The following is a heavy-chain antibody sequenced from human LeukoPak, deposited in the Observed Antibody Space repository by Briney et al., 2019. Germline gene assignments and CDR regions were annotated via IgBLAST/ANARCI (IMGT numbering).Heavy chain of an antibody. D-gene: IGHD5-18*01. CDR1: GLTFSDFW. Sequence: HPGGSLRLSCAASGLTFSDFWMHWVRQPPGKGLVWVALVKGDGRTTIYADSVKGRFTISRDNAKNTLYLQMNSLRADDSGVYYCATGHSYGYDYRGQGVLVTVSS. V-gene: IGHV3-74*01. J-gene: IGHJ4*02. CDR3: ATGHSYGYDY. CDR2: VKGDGRTT.